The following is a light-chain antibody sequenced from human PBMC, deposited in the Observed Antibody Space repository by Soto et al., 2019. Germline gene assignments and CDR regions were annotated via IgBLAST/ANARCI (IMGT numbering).Light chain of an antibody. Sequence: VIWMTQSPSLLSASTGDRVTISFRMSQGISRYLAWYQQKPGKAPELLIYAASTLQSVVPSRLSGSGSGTDFTLTISCLQSEDFATYYCQQYYSFPWPFGQGTKVEIK. J-gene: IGKJ1*01. CDR1: QGISRY. CDR2: AAS. V-gene: IGKV1D-8*03. CDR3: QQYYSFPWP.